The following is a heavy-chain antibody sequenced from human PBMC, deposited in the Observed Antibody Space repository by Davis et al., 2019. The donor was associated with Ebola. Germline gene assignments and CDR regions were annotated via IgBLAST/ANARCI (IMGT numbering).Heavy chain of an antibody. CDR3: ARDKEYSSSYGYYSYYGMDV. CDR1: GFTFSSYG. CDR2: ISYDGSNK. V-gene: IGHV3-30*03. J-gene: IGHJ6*02. D-gene: IGHD6-6*01. Sequence: GESLKISCAASGFTFSSYGMHWVRQAPGKGLEWVVVISYDGSNKYYADSVKGRFTISRDNSKNTLYLQMNSLRAEDTAVYYCARDKEYSSSYGYYSYYGMDVWGQGTTVTVSS.